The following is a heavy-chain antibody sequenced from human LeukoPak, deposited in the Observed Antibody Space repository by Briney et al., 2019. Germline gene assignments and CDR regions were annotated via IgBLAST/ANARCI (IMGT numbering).Heavy chain of an antibody. J-gene: IGHJ4*02. V-gene: IGHV4-34*01. CDR1: GGSFSGYY. D-gene: IGHD3-22*01. Sequence: PSETLSLTCAVYGGSFSGYYWSWIRQPPGKGLEWIGEINHSGSTNYNPSLKSRVTISVDTSKNQFSLKLSSVTAADTAVYYCARDAVVYDSSGFDYRGQGTLVTVSS. CDR3: ARDAVVYDSSGFDY. CDR2: INHSGST.